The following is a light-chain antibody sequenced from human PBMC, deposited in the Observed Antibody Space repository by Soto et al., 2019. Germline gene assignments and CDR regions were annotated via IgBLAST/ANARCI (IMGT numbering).Light chain of an antibody. J-gene: IGLJ2*01. CDR3: SSYTSTSTDVL. V-gene: IGLV2-14*01. CDR2: EVS. Sequence: QSALTQPASVSGSPGQSITISCTGTSSDVGRFNYVSWYQQHPGKAPKLIIYEVSNRPSGVSNRFSGSKSGNMASLTISGLQAEDEADYYCSSYTSTSTDVLFGGGTKLTVL. CDR1: SSDVGRFNY.